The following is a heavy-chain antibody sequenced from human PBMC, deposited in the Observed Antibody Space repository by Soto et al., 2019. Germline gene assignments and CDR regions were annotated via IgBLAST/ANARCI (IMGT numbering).Heavy chain of an antibody. V-gene: IGHV3-30-3*01. Sequence: GGSLRLSCAASGFAFSSAAMHWVRQAPGKGLEWLAVISYDGSNTYYADSVKGRFTISRDNSKNTLYLQMNSLRGEDTAVYFCARDRVRNWNYVAWYFDLWGRGTLVTVSS. CDR3: ARDRVRNWNYVAWYFDL. D-gene: IGHD1-7*01. CDR2: ISYDGSNT. J-gene: IGHJ2*01. CDR1: GFAFSSAA.